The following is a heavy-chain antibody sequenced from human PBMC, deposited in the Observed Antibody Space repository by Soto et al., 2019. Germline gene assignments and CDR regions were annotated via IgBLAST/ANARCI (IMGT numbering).Heavy chain of an antibody. J-gene: IGHJ4*02. D-gene: IGHD4-17*01. V-gene: IGHV3-7*01. Sequence: EVQLVESGGGLVQPGGSLRLSCAASGFNFRRYWMSWVRQAPGKGLEWVANIKEDGSEQYYVDFVKGRFTIFRDNAKNSLSLQMNSLRAEDTAIYYCARDPTASYGDSLLFDYWGQGTLVIVSS. CDR1: GFNFRRYW. CDR3: ARDPTASYGDSLLFDY. CDR2: IKEDGSEQ.